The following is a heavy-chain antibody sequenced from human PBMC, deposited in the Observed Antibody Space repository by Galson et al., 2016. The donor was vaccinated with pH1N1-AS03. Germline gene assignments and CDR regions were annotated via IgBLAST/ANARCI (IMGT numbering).Heavy chain of an antibody. V-gene: IGHV3-11*06. D-gene: IGHD6-13*01. J-gene: IGHJ4*02. CDR3: ARGPVSYSNYWFPPPDY. Sequence: SLRLSCAASGFSLSDYYMTWIRQAPGKGLEWVAYISFTSDYRHYADSVKGRFTISRDNSKNTLYLQMGSLRAEDMAVYYCARGPVSYSNYWFPPPDYWGQGTLVTVSS. CDR2: ISFTSDYR. CDR1: GFSLSDYY.